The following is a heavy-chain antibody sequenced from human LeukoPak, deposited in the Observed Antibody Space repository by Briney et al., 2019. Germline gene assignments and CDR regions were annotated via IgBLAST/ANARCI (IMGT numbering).Heavy chain of an antibody. CDR2: ISSSGSTI. Sequence: GGSLRLSCAASGFTFSSYEMNWVRQAPGKGLEWVSYISSSGSTIYYADSVKGRFPISRDNAKNSLYLQMNSLRAEDTAVYYCARSTPKLPGYYFDYWGQGTLVTVSS. CDR3: ARSTPKLPGYYFDY. CDR1: GFTFSSYE. D-gene: IGHD5-24*01. J-gene: IGHJ4*02. V-gene: IGHV3-48*03.